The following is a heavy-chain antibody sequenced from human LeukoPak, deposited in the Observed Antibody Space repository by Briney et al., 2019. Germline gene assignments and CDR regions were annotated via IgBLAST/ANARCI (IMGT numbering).Heavy chain of an antibody. CDR1: GFTSSSYS. CDR2: ISSSSSYI. D-gene: IGHD4-17*01. J-gene: IGHJ4*02. CDR3: ARVDLDYGARFDY. V-gene: IGHV3-21*01. Sequence: GGSLRLSCAASGFTSSSYSMNWVRQAPGKGLEWVSSISSSSSYIYYADSVKGRFTISRDNAKNSLYLQMNSLRAEDTAVYYCARVDLDYGARFDYWGQGTLVTVSS.